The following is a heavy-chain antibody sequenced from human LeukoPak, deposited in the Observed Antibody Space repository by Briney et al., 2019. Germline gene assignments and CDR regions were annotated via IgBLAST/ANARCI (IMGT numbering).Heavy chain of an antibody. CDR2: ISGSDGST. CDR1: GFSLSSYA. D-gene: IGHD6-13*01. J-gene: IGHJ4*02. Sequence: PGGSLRLSCAASGFSLSSYAMSWVRQAPGKGLDWVSGISGSDGSTYYADSVKGRFTLSRDNSKNTLYLQMNRLRAEDTAVYYCAKIRMAGSSTWYPNDYWGQGTLVTVSS. V-gene: IGHV3-23*01. CDR3: AKIRMAGSSTWYPNDY.